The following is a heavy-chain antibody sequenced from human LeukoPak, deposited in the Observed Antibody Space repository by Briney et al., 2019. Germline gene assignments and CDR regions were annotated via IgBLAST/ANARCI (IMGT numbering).Heavy chain of an antibody. CDR1: GGSIGSGGYS. V-gene: IGHV4-30-2*01. CDR2: IYHSRST. D-gene: IGHD6-19*01. CDR3: ATLPEVAGMIQNDY. J-gene: IGHJ4*02. Sequence: PSETLSLTCAVSGGSIGSGGYSWTWIRQPPGKGLEWIGYIYHSRSTYYNPSLKSRVTISVDRSKTQFSLKLSSVTAADTAVYYCATLPEVAGMIQNDYWGQGTLVTVSS.